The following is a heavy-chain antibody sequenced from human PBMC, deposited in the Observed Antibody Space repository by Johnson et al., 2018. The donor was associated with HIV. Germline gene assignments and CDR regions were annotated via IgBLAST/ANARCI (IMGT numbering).Heavy chain of an antibody. V-gene: IGHV3-33*01. CDR1: GFTISNYG. CDR3: AREMATMCPHNFCDAFDI. J-gene: IGHJ3*02. Sequence: QVQLVESGGGVVQPGRSLRLSCVASGFTISNYGMHWVRQAPGKGLEWVAVMWYDGSNKYYADSVKGRFIISRDNSKNTLYLQMSSLRAEDTAVYYCAREMATMCPHNFCDAFDIWGQGTMVTVSS. D-gene: IGHD5-24*01. CDR2: MWYDGSNK.